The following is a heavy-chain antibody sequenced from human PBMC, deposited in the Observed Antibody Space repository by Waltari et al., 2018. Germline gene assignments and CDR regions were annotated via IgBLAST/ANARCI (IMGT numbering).Heavy chain of an antibody. CDR2: IYHSGST. CDR1: GYSISSGYY. J-gene: IGHJ4*02. CDR3: ARKSGIRFYFDY. D-gene: IGHD3-16*01. Sequence: QVQLQESGPGLVQPSETLSLTCAVSGYSISSGYYWGWIRQPPGKGLGWIGSIYHSGSTYYNPYLKSRVTISVDTSKNQFSLKLSSVTAADTAVYYCARKSGIRFYFDYWGQGTLVTVSS. V-gene: IGHV4-38-2*01.